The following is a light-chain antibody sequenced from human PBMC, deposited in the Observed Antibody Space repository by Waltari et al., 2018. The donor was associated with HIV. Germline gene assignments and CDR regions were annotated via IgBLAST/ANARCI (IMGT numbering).Light chain of an antibody. CDR1: NLGNKG. CDR2: DNV. J-gene: IGLJ3*02. Sequence: YVLTQPLSVSVAPGEMARLTCGGNNLGNKGVHWYQLKSGQAPLLVIFDNVDRPSRITERFSGSIAGFTATLAISRVEPGDEAVYYCQVWDRPSDQWVFGGGTTLIV. CDR3: QVWDRPSDQWV. V-gene: IGLV3-21*01.